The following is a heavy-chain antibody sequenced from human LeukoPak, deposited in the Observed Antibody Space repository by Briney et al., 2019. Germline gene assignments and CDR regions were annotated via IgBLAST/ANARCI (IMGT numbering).Heavy chain of an antibody. V-gene: IGHV3-74*01. CDR3: ARLNTVTTRKWNWFDP. Sequence: GGSLRLSCAASGFTFSSYWMHWVRQAPGKGLVWVSRINSDGSSTSYADSVKGRFTISRDNAKNTLYLQMNRLRAEDTAVYYCARLNTVTTRKWNWFDPWGQGTLVTVSS. CDR1: GFTFSSYW. D-gene: IGHD4-17*01. CDR2: INSDGSST. J-gene: IGHJ5*02.